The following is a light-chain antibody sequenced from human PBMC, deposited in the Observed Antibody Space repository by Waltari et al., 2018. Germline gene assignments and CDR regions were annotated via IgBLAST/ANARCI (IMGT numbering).Light chain of an antibody. CDR1: NPDVGRYAP. CDR3: SAYTINITRI. Sequence: QSALTQPASVSGSPGQTTTTSCTGSNPDVGRYAPVSWYQQHPGKAPKLIIYDVSNRPSGVSNRFSGSKSGNTASLFISGLQAEDEADYYCSAYTINITRIFGGGTKVTTL. J-gene: IGLJ2*01. CDR2: DVS. V-gene: IGLV2-14*03.